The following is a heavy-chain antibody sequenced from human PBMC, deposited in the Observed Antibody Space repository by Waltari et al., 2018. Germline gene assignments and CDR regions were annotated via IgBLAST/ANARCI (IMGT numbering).Heavy chain of an antibody. V-gene: IGHV3-21*01. D-gene: IGHD3-22*01. CDR1: GFTFSTYG. CDR2: ISRSSSYI. Sequence: EVQVVESGGGLVKPGGFLRLSCAASGFTFSTYGMNWIRQAPGKGLEWVSSISRSSSYIYYADSVKGRLTISRDNAKNSLYLQMDSLRVDDTAVYYCATLDYYERRGGGYWGQGTLVTVSS. J-gene: IGHJ4*02. CDR3: ATLDYYERRGGGY.